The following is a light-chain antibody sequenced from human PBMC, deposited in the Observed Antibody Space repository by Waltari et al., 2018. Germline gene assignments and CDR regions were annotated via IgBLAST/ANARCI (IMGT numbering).Light chain of an antibody. V-gene: IGLV2-14*03. CDR3: SSYTSSSTVV. CDR1: SSDGGGYNY. J-gene: IGLJ2*01. Sequence: QSALTQPASVSGSPGQSITISCIGTSSDGGGYNYVSWYQQHPGKAPKLMIYDVSNRPSGVSNRFSGSKSGNTASLTISGLQTEDEADYYCSSYTSSSTVVFGGGTKLTVL. CDR2: DVS.